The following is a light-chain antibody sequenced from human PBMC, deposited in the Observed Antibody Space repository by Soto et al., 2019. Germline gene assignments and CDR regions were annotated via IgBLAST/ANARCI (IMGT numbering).Light chain of an antibody. J-gene: IGLJ7*01. V-gene: IGLV1-40*01. CDR3: QSYDISLSGSV. CDR2: GNT. Sequence: QSVLTQPPSVSGAPGQRVTISCTGSSSNIGAGYDVHWYQQLPGTAPKLLIYGNTNRPSGVPDQFSGSKSGTSASLAINGLQAEDEADYYCQSYDISLSGSVFGGGTQLTVL. CDR1: SSNIGAGYD.